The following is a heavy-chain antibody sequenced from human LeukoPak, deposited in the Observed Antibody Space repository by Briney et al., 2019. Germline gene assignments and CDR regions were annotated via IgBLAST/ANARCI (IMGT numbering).Heavy chain of an antibody. J-gene: IGHJ4*02. CDR3: ARGPLLSSGYYYGYY. CDR2: INHSGST. CDR1: GGSFSGYY. V-gene: IGHV4-34*01. D-gene: IGHD3-22*01. Sequence: PSETLSLTCAVYGGSFSGYYWSWIRQPPGKGPEWIGEINHSGSTNYNPSLKSRVTISVDTSKNQFSLKLSSVTAADTAVYYCARGPLLSSGYYYGYYWGQGTLVTVSS.